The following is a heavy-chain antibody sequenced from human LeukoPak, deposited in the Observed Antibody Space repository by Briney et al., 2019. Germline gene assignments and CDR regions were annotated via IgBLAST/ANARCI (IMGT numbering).Heavy chain of an antibody. D-gene: IGHD5-12*01. V-gene: IGHV4-30-2*01. Sequence: SQTLSLTCAVSVGSISSSCYSWSWIRQPPGKGLEWIGYIYHSGSTYYNPSLKSRVTISVDRSKNQFSLKLSSVTAADTAVYYCARVWMRSFDYWGQGTLVTVSS. CDR3: ARVWMRSFDY. CDR1: VGSISSSCYS. CDR2: IYHSGST. J-gene: IGHJ4*02.